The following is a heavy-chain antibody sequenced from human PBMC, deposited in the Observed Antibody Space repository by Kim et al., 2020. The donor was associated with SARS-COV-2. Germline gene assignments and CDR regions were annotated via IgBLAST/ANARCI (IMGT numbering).Heavy chain of an antibody. J-gene: IGHJ3*02. CDR3: ARRRRADAFDI. V-gene: IGHV3-11*04. CDR2: M. Sequence: MYYAYSGRGRFIISWDNARDSLYLQMNSLRAEDTAVYYCARRRRADAFDIWGLGTMVTVSS.